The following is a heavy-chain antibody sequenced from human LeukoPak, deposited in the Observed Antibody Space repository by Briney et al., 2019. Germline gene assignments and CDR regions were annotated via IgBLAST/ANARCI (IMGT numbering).Heavy chain of an antibody. D-gene: IGHD3-22*01. CDR2: ISSSSSYI. V-gene: IGHV3-21*01. J-gene: IGHJ4*02. Sequence: GGSLRLSCAASGFTFSSYSMNWVRQAPGKGLEWVSSISSSSSYIYYADSVKGRFTISRDNAKNSLYLQMNSLRAEDTAVYYCAREGGITMITTPESNFDYWGQGTLVTVSS. CDR3: AREGGITMITTPESNFDY. CDR1: GFTFSSYS.